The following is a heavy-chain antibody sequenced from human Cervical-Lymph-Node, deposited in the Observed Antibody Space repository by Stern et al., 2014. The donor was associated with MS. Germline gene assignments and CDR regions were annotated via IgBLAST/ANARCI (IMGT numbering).Heavy chain of an antibody. V-gene: IGHV3-30*04. D-gene: IGHD1-26*01. CDR1: GFVFRRYA. Sequence: VQLVESLGGVVQPGRSLRLSCAASGFVFRRYALHWVRQAPGKGLAWVALISYDGRDKYYTDSVKGRFTVSRDNSNNTVDLEMNSLRLEDTAVYYCAKGGSGSYLDWGQGSLVTVSS. J-gene: IGHJ4*02. CDR3: AKGGSGSYLD. CDR2: ISYDGRDK.